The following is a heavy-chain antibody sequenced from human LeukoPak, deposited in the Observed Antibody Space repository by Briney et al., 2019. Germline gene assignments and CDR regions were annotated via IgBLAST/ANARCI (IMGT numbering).Heavy chain of an antibody. CDR2: ISAYNGNT. CDR1: GYTFTSYG. D-gene: IGHD2-2*01. CDR3: ARDDGEDIVVVPAADTRNAFDI. V-gene: IGHV1-18*01. J-gene: IGHJ3*02. Sequence: ASVKVSCKASGYTFTSYGISWVRQAPGRGLEWMGWISAYNGNTNYAQKLQGRVTMTTDTSTSTAYMELRSLRSDDTAVYYCARDDGEDIVVVPAADTRNAFDIWGQGTMVTVSS.